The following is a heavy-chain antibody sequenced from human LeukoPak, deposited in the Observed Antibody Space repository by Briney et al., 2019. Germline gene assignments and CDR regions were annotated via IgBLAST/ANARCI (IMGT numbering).Heavy chain of an antibody. J-gene: IGHJ4*02. CDR1: GFIFSSYS. Sequence: PGGSLRLSCAASGFIFSSYSMNWVRQAPGKGLEWVSSISSSGSYIYYADSVKGRFTISRDNAKNSLYLQMNSLRAEDTAVYYCARDSQWEVHDYWGQGTQVTVSS. CDR2: ISSSGSYI. CDR3: ARDSQWEVHDY. V-gene: IGHV3-21*01. D-gene: IGHD1-26*01.